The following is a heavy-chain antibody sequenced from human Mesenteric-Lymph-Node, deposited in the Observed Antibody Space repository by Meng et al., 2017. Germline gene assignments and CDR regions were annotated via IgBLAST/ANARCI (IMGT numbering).Heavy chain of an antibody. CDR2: INHSGST. Sequence: QGQLQQWGAGLFKPSETLSLTFAVYAGSFSGYYWSWIRQPPGKGLEWIGEINHSGSTNYNPSLKSRVTISVDTSKNQFSLKLSSVTAADTAVYYCARGSSSSWYFGYWGQGTLVTVSS. V-gene: IGHV4-34*01. D-gene: IGHD6-13*01. J-gene: IGHJ4*02. CDR3: ARGSSSSWYFGY. CDR1: AGSFSGYY.